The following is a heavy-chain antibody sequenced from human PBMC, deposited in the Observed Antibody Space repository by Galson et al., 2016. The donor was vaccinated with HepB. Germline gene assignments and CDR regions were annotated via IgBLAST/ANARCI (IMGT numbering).Heavy chain of an antibody. CDR2: ISWNSGSI. CDR1: GFTFDDYA. Sequence: SLRLSCAASGFTFDDYAMHWVRQVPGKGLEWVSGISWNSGSIGYADSVKSRFTISRDNAKKSLYLQVNSLRDEDTAFYYCVKGSSCATTSCTIGGGYGMDVWGQGTTVTVSS. V-gene: IGHV3-9*01. J-gene: IGHJ6*02. D-gene: IGHD2-2*01. CDR3: VKGSSCATTSCTIGGGYGMDV.